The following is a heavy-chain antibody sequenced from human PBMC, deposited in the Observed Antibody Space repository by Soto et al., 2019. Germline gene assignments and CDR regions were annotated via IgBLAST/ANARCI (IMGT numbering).Heavy chain of an antibody. J-gene: IGHJ4*02. D-gene: IGHD2-15*01. CDR2: ISNDGGKE. Sequence: QVQLVESGGGVVQPGRSLRLSCEASGFSFSSYAIHWVRQAPGKGLEWVAGISNDGGKEHYSDSVKGRFTISTDKSKNTVYLQMSSLTSGDTAVYYCAKDFIGYCSSVNCHIFNFWGQGTPVTVLS. CDR1: GFSFSSYA. V-gene: IGHV3-30*18. CDR3: AKDFIGYCSSVNCHIFNF.